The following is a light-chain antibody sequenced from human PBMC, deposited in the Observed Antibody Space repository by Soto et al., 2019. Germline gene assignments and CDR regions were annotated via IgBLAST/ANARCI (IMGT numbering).Light chain of an antibody. CDR1: TGAVTSGHY. Sequence: QAVVTQEPSLTASPGGTVTLTCGSSTGAVTSGHYPYWFQQKPGQAPRTLIYDTSNKHSWTPARFSGSLLGGKAALTLSGAQPEDEAEYYCLLSYSGASYVFGTGTKVTVL. J-gene: IGLJ1*01. CDR3: LLSYSGASYV. V-gene: IGLV7-46*01. CDR2: DTS.